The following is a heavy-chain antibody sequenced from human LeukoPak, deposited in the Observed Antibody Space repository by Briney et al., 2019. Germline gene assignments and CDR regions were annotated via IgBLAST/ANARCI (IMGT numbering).Heavy chain of an antibody. V-gene: IGHV7-4-1*02. Sequence: GASVKVSCKASGYTFTSYAMNWVRQAPGQGFEWMGWINTNTGNPTYAQGFTGRFVFSLDTSVSTAYLQISSLKAEDTAVYYCAAPWIQLWPHDAFDIWGQGTMVTVSS. CDR2: INTNTGNP. CDR1: GYTFTSYA. CDR3: AAPWIQLWPHDAFDI. D-gene: IGHD5-18*01. J-gene: IGHJ3*02.